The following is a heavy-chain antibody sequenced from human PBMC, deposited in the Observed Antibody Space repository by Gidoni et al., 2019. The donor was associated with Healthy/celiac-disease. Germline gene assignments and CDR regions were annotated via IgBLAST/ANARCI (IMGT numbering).Heavy chain of an antibody. Sequence: QVQLQQWGAGLLKPSETLSLTCAVYGGSFSGYYWSWIRQPPGKGLEWIGEINHSGSTNYNPSLKSRVTISVDTSKNQFSLKLSSVTAADTAVYYCARGQGAVAGTVGEAFDIWGQGTMVTVSS. V-gene: IGHV4-34*01. CDR3: ARGQGAVAGTVGEAFDI. CDR1: GGSFSGYY. CDR2: INHSGST. D-gene: IGHD6-19*01. J-gene: IGHJ3*02.